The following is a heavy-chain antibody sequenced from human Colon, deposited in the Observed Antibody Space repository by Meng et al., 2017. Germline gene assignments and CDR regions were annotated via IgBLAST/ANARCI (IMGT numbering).Heavy chain of an antibody. Sequence: GESLKISCAASGFTFSSYGMHWVRQAPGKGLEWVAVIWYDGSNKYYADSVKGRFTISRDNSKNTLYLQMNSLRAEDTAVYYCARDHSSGWSFDYWGQGTLVTVSS. J-gene: IGHJ4*02. CDR3: ARDHSSGWSFDY. D-gene: IGHD6-19*01. CDR1: GFTFSSYG. V-gene: IGHV3-33*01. CDR2: IWYDGSNK.